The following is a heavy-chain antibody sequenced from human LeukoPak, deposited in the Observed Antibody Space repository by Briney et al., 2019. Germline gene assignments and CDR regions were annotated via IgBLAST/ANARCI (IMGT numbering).Heavy chain of an antibody. D-gene: IGHD2-8*01. J-gene: IGHJ5*02. CDR1: GYSFTSYW. CDR3: ARQTRARYCTNGVCYVSWFDP. Sequence: GESLKISCKGSGYSFTSYWIGWVRQMPGKGLEWMGIIYPGDFDTRYSPSFQGQVTISADKSISTAYLQWSSLKASDTAMYYCARQTRARYCTNGVCYVSWFDPWGQGTLVTVSS. V-gene: IGHV5-51*01. CDR2: IYPGDFDT.